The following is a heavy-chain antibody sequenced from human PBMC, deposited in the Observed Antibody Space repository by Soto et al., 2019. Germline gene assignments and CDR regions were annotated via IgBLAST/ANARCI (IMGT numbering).Heavy chain of an antibody. CDR1: GFTITTSW. V-gene: IGHV3-74*01. J-gene: IGHJ6*02. Sequence: EVQLVESGGGLVQPGGSLRLSCAASGFTITTSWMHWVRQAPETGLVWVSHINSDGSTTTYADSVRGRFTISRDNAKNTLYLQMNSLRVEDTAVYYCARDRDYGMHVWGQGTKVIVSS. CDR2: INSDGSTT. CDR3: ARDRDYGMHV. D-gene: IGHD3-10*01.